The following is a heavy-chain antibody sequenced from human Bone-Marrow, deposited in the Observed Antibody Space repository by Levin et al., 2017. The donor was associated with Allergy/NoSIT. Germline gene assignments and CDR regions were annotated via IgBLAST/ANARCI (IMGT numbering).Heavy chain of an antibody. CDR2: IYYSGTT. V-gene: IGHV4-39*02. CDR1: CGSMRSSSYF. D-gene: IGHD2-8*01. CDR3: ARLRRTNYWYFDL. J-gene: IGHJ2*01. Sequence: SQTLSLPCPVSCGSMRSSSYFWAWVRQPPGKGLAWIGMIYYSGTTYYNPSLKSRVTLSVDTSKNHFSLQLTSVTAADTAMYFCARLRRTNYWYFDLWGRGTLVTVSS.